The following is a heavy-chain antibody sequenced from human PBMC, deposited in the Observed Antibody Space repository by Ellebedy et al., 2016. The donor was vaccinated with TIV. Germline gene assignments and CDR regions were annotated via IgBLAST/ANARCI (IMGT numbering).Heavy chain of an antibody. D-gene: IGHD1-26*01. Sequence: PGGSLRLSFSASGFPFSSYAMSWVRQAPGKGLEWVSAISGSGCSTSYADSVKGRFTISRDNSKNTLYLQMNSLRAEETAVYYCAKDPSVNEGWELLLYYYYGMDVWGQGTTVTVSS. J-gene: IGHJ6*02. CDR2: ISGSGCST. CDR3: AKDPSVNEGWELLLYYYYGMDV. CDR1: GFPFSSYA. V-gene: IGHV3-23*01.